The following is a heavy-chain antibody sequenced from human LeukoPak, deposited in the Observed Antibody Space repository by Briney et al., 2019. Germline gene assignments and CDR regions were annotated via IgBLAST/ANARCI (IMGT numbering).Heavy chain of an antibody. CDR2: IYHSGST. D-gene: IGHD3-16*01. CDR1: GGSISSAGYS. Sequence: PSQTLSLTCAVSGGSISSAGYSWSWIRQPPGKGLEWIGYIYHSGSTYYNSSLKSRVTISVDRSKNQFSLKLTSVTPADTAVYYCVRLGRYDYFIDYWGQGTLVTVSS. CDR3: VRLGRYDYFIDY. J-gene: IGHJ4*02. V-gene: IGHV4-30-2*01.